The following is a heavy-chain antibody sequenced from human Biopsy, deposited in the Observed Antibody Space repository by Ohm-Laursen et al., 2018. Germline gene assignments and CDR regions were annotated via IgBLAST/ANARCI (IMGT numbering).Heavy chain of an antibody. Sequence: ASVKVSCKASGYTFSLYHIHWVRQAPGQGLEWMGWIDPDGGRTSFGQNFQGRVTVTSDTSTGTAYLELTRLRSDDTAVYYCARDPYCSGGNCYSPLDHWGQGTLVTVSA. CDR2: IDPDGGRT. V-gene: IGHV1-2*02. J-gene: IGHJ4*02. CDR3: ARDPYCSGGNCYSPLDH. CDR1: GYTFSLYH. D-gene: IGHD2-15*01.